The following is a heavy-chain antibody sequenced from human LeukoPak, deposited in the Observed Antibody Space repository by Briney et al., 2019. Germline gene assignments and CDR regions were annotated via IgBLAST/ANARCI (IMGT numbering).Heavy chain of an antibody. D-gene: IGHD6-13*01. J-gene: IGHJ4*02. Sequence: SQTLSLTCAISGDSVSSNSATWNWIRQSPSRGLEWLGRTYYRSKWYNDYAVSVKSRITTNPDTSKNQFSLHLNSVTPEDTAVYYCARDQIAAAGPNDYWGQGTLVTVSS. CDR2: TYYRSKWYN. CDR3: ARDQIAAAGPNDY. V-gene: IGHV6-1*01. CDR1: GDSVSSNSAT.